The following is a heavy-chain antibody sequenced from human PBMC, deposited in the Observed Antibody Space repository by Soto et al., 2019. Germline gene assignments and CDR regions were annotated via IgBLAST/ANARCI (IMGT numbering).Heavy chain of an antibody. Sequence: PSETLSLTCTVSGGSINNNNYYWGWIRQPPGKGLEWIGDMSHSGPTNYSPSLKSRVTLSVDTSKNQFSLELKSVTAADTAVYFCAMSRGWCTIHSWGQGTPVTVSS. V-gene: IGHV4-39*07. CDR3: AMSRGWCTIHS. J-gene: IGHJ4*02. CDR2: MSHSGPT. CDR1: GGSINNNNYY. D-gene: IGHD6-19*01.